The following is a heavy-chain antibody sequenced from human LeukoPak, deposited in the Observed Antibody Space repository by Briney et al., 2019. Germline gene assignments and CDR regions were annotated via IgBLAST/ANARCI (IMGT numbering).Heavy chain of an antibody. CDR2: ISGSGGST. CDR1: GFTFSSYA. J-gene: IGHJ3*02. Sequence: GSLRLSCAASGFTFSSYAMSWVRQAPGKGLEWVSAISGSGGSTYYADSVKGRFTISRDNSKNTLYLQMNGLRVEDTAVYYCVREGPRGLAFDIWGQGTMVTVSS. D-gene: IGHD3/OR15-3a*01. V-gene: IGHV3-23*01. CDR3: VREGPRGLAFDI.